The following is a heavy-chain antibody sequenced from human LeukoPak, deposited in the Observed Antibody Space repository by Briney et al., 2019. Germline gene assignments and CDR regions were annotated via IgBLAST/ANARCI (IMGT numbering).Heavy chain of an antibody. V-gene: IGHV3-74*01. D-gene: IGHD7-27*01. CDR3: ARDINWGQVDY. J-gene: IGHJ4*02. Sequence: GGSLRLSCAASGFTFSGHWMYWLRQAPGKGLAWVSRINGDGSATNYADSMEGRFTISRDNAKNIVYLQMNSLREDNTAIYYCARDINWGQVDYWGQGTLVTVSS. CDR1: GFTFSGHW. CDR2: INGDGSAT.